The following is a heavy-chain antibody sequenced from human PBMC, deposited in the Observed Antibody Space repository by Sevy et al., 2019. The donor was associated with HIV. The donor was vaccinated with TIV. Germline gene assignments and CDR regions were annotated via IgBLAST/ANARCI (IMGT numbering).Heavy chain of an antibody. V-gene: IGHV3-53*01. D-gene: IGHD3-22*01. CDR1: GFSVSDTY. CDR3: ARLNVYYYDDDGYYTTGNAFDI. J-gene: IGHJ3*02. Sequence: GGSLRLSCAASGFSVSDTYMSWVRQAPGKGLEWVSVIYSGDKTYNADSVKGRFTMSGDSSKNTIYLQLNSLRTEDTAVYYCARLNVYYYDDDGYYTTGNAFDIWGQGTMVTVSS. CDR2: IYSGDKT.